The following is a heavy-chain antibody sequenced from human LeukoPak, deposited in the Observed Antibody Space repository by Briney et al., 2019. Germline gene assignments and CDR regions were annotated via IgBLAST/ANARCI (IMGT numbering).Heavy chain of an antibody. D-gene: IGHD2-15*01. CDR3: ARHQSSDMDPDAFDI. V-gene: IGHV5-51*01. Sequence: GESLKISCKGSGYSFTSYWIGWVRQMPGKGLEGMGIIYPCDSYTRYSPSFQGQVTISDDKSISTAYLQWSSLTASDTAMYYCARHQSSDMDPDAFDIWGQGAMVTVSS. J-gene: IGHJ3*02. CDR1: GYSFTSYW. CDR2: IYPCDSYT.